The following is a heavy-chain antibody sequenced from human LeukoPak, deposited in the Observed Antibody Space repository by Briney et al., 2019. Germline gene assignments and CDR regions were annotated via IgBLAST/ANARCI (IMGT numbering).Heavy chain of an antibody. CDR3: AGAQEIAVAGSYFDY. V-gene: IGHV1-18*01. D-gene: IGHD6-19*01. J-gene: IGHJ4*02. CDR1: GHTFTSYG. CDR2: ISVYNGNT. Sequence: GASVKVSCKSSGHTFTSYGTNWVRQAPGQGLEWMGWISVYNGNTYYAQKFQGRITMSTDTSTSTAYMDLRSLRSDDTAVYYCAGAQEIAVAGSYFDYWGQGTLVTVSS.